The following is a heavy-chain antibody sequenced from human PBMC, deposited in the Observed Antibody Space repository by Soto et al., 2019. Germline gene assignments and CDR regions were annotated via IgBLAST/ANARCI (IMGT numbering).Heavy chain of an antibody. CDR1: GGSVSSGSYY. Sequence: SETLSLTCTVSGGSVSSGSYYWSWIRQPPGKGLEWIGYIYYSGSTNYNPSLKSRVTISVDTSKNQFSLKLSSVTAADTAVYYCARDTSSGWSYYYGMDVWGQGTTVTV. V-gene: IGHV4-61*01. CDR2: IYYSGST. D-gene: IGHD6-19*01. CDR3: ARDTSSGWSYYYGMDV. J-gene: IGHJ6*02.